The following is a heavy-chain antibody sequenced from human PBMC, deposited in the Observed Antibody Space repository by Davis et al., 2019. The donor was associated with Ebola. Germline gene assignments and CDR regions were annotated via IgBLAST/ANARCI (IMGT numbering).Heavy chain of an antibody. CDR1: GGSISSYY. CDR2: IYYSGST. V-gene: IGHV4-39*01. Sequence: MPSETLSLTCTVSGGSISSYYWGWIRQPPGKGLEYIGSIYYSGSTYYNPSLKSRVTMSVDTSKNQFSLNLSSVTAADTAMYYCARRGTSSWYAGWFDPWGQGTLVTVSS. D-gene: IGHD6-13*01. CDR3: ARRGTSSWYAGWFDP. J-gene: IGHJ5*02.